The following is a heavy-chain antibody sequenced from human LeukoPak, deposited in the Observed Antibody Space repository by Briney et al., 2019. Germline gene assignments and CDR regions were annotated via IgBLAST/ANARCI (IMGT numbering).Heavy chain of an antibody. J-gene: IGHJ4*02. V-gene: IGHV3-53*01. CDR3: ARAHSSSWYSFDY. CDR2: IYSGGST. CDR1: GFTVSSNY. Sequence: GGSLRLSCAASGFTVSSNYMSWVRQAPGKGLEWVSVIYSGGSTYYADSVKGRFTISRDNSKNTLYLQMNSLRAEDTAVYYCARAHSSSWYSFDYWGQGTLVTVSS. D-gene: IGHD6-13*01.